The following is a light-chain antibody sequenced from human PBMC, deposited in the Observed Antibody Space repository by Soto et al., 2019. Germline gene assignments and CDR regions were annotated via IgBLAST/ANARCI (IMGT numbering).Light chain of an antibody. CDR2: EVT. CDR1: SSDVGGHNY. J-gene: IGLJ2*01. CDR3: SSYAGINTLV. Sequence: QSVLTQPPSASGSPGQSVTISCTGTSSDVGGHNYVSGYQQRPGKAPKLIIYEVTQRPSGVSDRFSGSKSGNTATLTVSGLQAEDEADYHCSSYAGINTLVFGGGTQLTVL. V-gene: IGLV2-8*01.